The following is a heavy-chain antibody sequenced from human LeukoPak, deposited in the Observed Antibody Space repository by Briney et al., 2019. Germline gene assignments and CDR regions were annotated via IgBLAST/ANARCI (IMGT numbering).Heavy chain of an antibody. CDR3: ARDQPHAASWFDP. J-gene: IGHJ5*02. D-gene: IGHD2-2*01. Sequence: PGGSLRLSCAASGFIVNSYAMSWVRQAPGKGLAWVSTINPTGVRTYYADSVRGRFTISRDNSKNTVFLQINSLRVEDTAIYYCARDQPHAASWFDPWGQGTLVTVSS. CDR2: INPTGVRT. V-gene: IGHV3-23*01. CDR1: GFIVNSYA.